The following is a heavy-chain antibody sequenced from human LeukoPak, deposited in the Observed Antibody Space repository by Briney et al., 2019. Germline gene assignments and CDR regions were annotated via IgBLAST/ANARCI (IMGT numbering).Heavy chain of an antibody. D-gene: IGHD4-17*01. CDR1: GFSFSSYK. CDR3: ARTNHDHGYSRDY. V-gene: IGHV3-48*03. J-gene: IGHJ4*02. Sequence: SGGSLRLSCAASGFSFSSYKMDWLRQAPGKGLEWVSYITDSGTTTKYADSVKGRFTISRDNAAHSLHLQMNSLRVEDTAVYYCARTNHDHGYSRDYWGQGTLVTVSS. CDR2: ITDSGTTT.